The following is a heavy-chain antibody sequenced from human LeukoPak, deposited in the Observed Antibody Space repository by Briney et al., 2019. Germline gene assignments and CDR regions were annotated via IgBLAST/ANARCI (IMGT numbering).Heavy chain of an antibody. J-gene: IGHJ3*02. V-gene: IGHV3-48*01. CDR2: ISSSGSTI. Sequence: GGSLRLSCAASGFSFSTYSMNWVRQAPGKGLEWISYISSSGSTIYYADSVKGRFTISRDNAKNSLYLQMNSLRAEDTALYYCAKESMKDAFDIWGQGTMVTVSS. CDR3: AKESMKDAFDI. D-gene: IGHD2-8*01. CDR1: GFSFSTYS.